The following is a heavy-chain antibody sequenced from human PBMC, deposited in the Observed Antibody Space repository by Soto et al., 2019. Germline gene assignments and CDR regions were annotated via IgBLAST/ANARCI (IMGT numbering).Heavy chain of an antibody. Sequence: GGSLRLSCAASGFTFSSYAMHWVRQAPGKGLEWVAVISYDGSNKYYADSVKGRFTISRDNSKNTLYLQMNSLRAEDTAVYYCAPGGATYNWFDPWGQGTLVTVSS. CDR2: ISYDGSNK. CDR3: APGGATYNWFDP. D-gene: IGHD3-16*01. CDR1: GFTFSSYA. V-gene: IGHV3-30-3*01. J-gene: IGHJ5*02.